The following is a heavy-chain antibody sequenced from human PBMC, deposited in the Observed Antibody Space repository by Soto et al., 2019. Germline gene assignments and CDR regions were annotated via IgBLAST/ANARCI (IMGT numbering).Heavy chain of an antibody. J-gene: IGHJ3*02. D-gene: IGHD6-19*01. V-gene: IGHV4-31*03. CDR2: IYYSGST. Sequence: PSETLSLTCTVSGGSISSGGYYWSWIRQHPGKGLEWIGYIYYSGSTYYNPSLKSRVTISVDPPKNQFSLKLSSVTAADTAVHYCAREGSSGLDIWGQGTMVTVSS. CDR3: AREGSSGLDI. CDR1: GGSISSGGYY.